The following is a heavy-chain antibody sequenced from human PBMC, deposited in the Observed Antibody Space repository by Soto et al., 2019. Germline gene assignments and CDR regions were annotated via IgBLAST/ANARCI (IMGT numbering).Heavy chain of an antibody. J-gene: IGHJ4*02. CDR1: GFTFSSYS. D-gene: IGHD2-15*01. Sequence: GGSLRLSCAASGFTFSSYSMNWVRQAPGKGLEWVSSISSSSSYIYYADSVKGRFTISRDNAKNSLYLQMNSLRAEDTAVYYCARDLCSGGSCFKIVFDYWGQGT. CDR2: ISSSSSYI. CDR3: ARDLCSGGSCFKIVFDY. V-gene: IGHV3-21*01.